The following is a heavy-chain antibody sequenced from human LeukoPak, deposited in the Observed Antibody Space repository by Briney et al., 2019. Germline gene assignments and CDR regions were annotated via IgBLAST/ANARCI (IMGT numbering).Heavy chain of an antibody. D-gene: IGHD6-19*01. CDR3: AKDSSGWAFDY. V-gene: IGHV3-30*18. J-gene: IGHJ4*02. Sequence: PGRSLRLSCAASGFTFSSYGMHWVRQAPGKGLEWVAVISYDGSDKYYADSVKGRFTISRDNSKNTLYLQMNSLRAEDTAVYYCAKDSSGWAFDYWGQGTLVTVSS. CDR2: ISYDGSDK. CDR1: GFTFSSYG.